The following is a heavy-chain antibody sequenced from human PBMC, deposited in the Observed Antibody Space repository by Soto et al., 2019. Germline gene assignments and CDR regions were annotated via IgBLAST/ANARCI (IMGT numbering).Heavy chain of an antibody. Sequence: ASVKVSCKASGYTFTSYDINWGRQATGQGLEWMGWMNPNSGNTGYAQKFQGRVTMTRNTSISTAYMELSSLRSEDTAVYYCARRGGGAIFGVVITYYYYMAVWGKGTTVTVSS. D-gene: IGHD3-3*01. CDR1: GYTFTSYD. CDR3: ARRGGGAIFGVVITYYYYMAV. CDR2: MNPNSGNT. J-gene: IGHJ6*03. V-gene: IGHV1-8*01.